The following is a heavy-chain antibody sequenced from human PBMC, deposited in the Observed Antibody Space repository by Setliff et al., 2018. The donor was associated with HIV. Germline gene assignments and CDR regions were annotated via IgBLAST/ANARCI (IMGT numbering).Heavy chain of an antibody. CDR2: IYWNDDK. V-gene: IGHV2-5*01. CDR3: AHMYSSSWYLSPSEHFRH. CDR1: GFSFSTSGVA. D-gene: IGHD6-13*01. J-gene: IGHJ1*01. Sequence: GSGPTLVNPTQTLTLTCTFSGFSFSTSGVAVGWIRQPPGKAREWLGIIYWNDDKRYRPSLKHRLTLSKDTSRDQVVLTMTNMDPVDTATYYCAHMYSSSWYLSPSEHFRHWGQGTLVTVSS.